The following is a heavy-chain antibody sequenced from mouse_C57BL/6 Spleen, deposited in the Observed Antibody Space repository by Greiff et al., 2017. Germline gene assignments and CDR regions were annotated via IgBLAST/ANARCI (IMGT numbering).Heavy chain of an antibody. V-gene: IGHV1-72*01. D-gene: IGHD2-2*01. CDR3: ARSGYDGGFDY. CDR2: IDPTSGGT. J-gene: IGHJ2*01. Sequence: QVHVKQPGAELVKPGASVKLSCKASGYTFTSYWMHWVKQRPGRGLEWIGRIDPTSGGTKYNEKFKGKATLTVDKPSSTAYMQLSSLTSEDSAVYDCARSGYDGGFDYWGQGTTLTVAS. CDR1: GYTFTSYW.